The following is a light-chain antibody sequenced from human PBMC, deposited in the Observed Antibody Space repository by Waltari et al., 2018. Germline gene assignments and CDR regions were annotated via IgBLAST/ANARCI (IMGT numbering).Light chain of an antibody. CDR1: ASNIGNNL. CDR3: AAWDDSLGGRWV. Sequence: QSVLTQPPSASGTPGQRVTMYCSGSASNIGNNLVHWYPQLPGKAPKLVIYRSDQRPSGVPDRFSASKSGTSASLAISGLQSEDEADYYCAAWDDSLGGRWVFGGGTKVTVL. V-gene: IGLV1-44*01. J-gene: IGLJ3*02. CDR2: RSD.